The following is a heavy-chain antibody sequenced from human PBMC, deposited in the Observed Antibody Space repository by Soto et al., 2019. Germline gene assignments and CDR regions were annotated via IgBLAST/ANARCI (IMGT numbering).Heavy chain of an antibody. J-gene: IGHJ3*02. D-gene: IGHD1-26*01. V-gene: IGHV2-70*01. CDR3: ARILGHQLYHYYYAFDI. CDR1: GFSLSTSGMC. Sequence: SGPTLVNPTQTLTLTCTFSGFSLSTSGMCVSWIRQPPGKALEWLALIDWDDDKYYSTSLKTRLTISKDTSKNQVVLTMTNMDPVDTATYYCARILGHQLYHYYYAFDIWGQGTMVTVSS. CDR2: IDWDDDK.